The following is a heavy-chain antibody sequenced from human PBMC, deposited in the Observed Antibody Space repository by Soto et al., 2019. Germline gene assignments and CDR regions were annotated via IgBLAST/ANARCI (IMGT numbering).Heavy chain of an antibody. CDR2: INPNSGGT. CDR1: GYTFTGYY. V-gene: IGHV1-2*04. J-gene: IGHJ4*02. Sequence: ASVKVSCKASGYTFTGYYMHWVRQAPGQGLEWMGWINPNSGGTNYAQKFQGWVTMTRDTSISTAYMELSRLRSDDTAVYYCEREMASMGMAFDYWGQGTLVTVSS. D-gene: IGHD7-27*01. CDR3: EREMASMGMAFDY.